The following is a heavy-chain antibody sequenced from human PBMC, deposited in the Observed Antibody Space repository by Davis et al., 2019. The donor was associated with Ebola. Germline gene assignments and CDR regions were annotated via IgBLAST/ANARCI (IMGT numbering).Heavy chain of an antibody. CDR3: AHYTRFCRSAACPSWFDP. CDR2: IYWNEDK. CDR1: GFSLSTSGVG. V-gene: IGHV2-5*01. J-gene: IGHJ5*02. D-gene: IGHD2-2*01. Sequence: SGPTLVKPTQTLTLTCTFSGFSLSTSGVGVGWIRQPPGKALEWLALIYWNEDKLYIPSLNSRLTITKDTSKNQVVLTMTNMDPVDTATYFCAHYTRFCRSAACPSWFDPWGPGTLVTVSS.